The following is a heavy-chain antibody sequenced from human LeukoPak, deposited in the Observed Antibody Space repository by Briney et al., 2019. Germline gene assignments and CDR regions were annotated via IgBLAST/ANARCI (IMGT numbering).Heavy chain of an antibody. CDR1: GGSISRYY. J-gene: IGHJ6*03. D-gene: IGHD5-12*01. Sequence: WETLSLTCTVSGGSISRYYWSWIRQPPGKGLEWIGDIYTSGSTNYNPSLKSRVTISVDTSKNQFSLKLSSVTAADTAVYYCARGPPAVATIGLYYYYMDDWGKGTTVTVSS. CDR3: ARGPPAVATIGLYYYYMDD. V-gene: IGHV4-4*09. CDR2: IYTSGST.